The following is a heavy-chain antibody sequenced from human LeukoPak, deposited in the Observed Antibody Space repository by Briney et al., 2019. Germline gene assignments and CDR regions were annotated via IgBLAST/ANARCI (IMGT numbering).Heavy chain of an antibody. CDR3: ARATSDSSGYPVSDY. CDR1: GFTFSSHN. Sequence: GGSLRLSCVASGFTFSSHNMNWVRQAPGKGLEWVSYISSSYNTIYYRDSVQGRFIISRDNAKNSLSLQMNSLRAEDSGIYYCARATSDSSGYPVSDYWGQGTLVTVSS. J-gene: IGHJ4*02. V-gene: IGHV3-48*03. D-gene: IGHD3-22*01. CDR2: ISSSYNTI.